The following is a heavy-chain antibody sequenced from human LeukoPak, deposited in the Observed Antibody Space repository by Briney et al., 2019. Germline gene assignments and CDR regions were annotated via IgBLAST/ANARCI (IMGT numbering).Heavy chain of an antibody. CDR2: ISGRGNGP. D-gene: IGHD3-3*01. CDR1: GFTFSSYA. J-gene: IGHJ3*01. CDR3: AKMGDRGLEWLGDAFDV. V-gene: IGHV3-23*01. Sequence: GGSLRLSCAVSGFTFSSYAMRWVRQAPGKGLDWVSGISGRGNGPSYADSVKGRFTISRDNSKNTLYLQLNRLRAEDTAVYYCAKMGDRGLEWLGDAFDVWGQGTMVTVSS.